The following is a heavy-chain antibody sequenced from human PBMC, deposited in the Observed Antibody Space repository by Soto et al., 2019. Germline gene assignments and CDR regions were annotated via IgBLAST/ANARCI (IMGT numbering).Heavy chain of an antibody. CDR2: IYYSGYS. Sequence: QLQLQESGPGLVKPSETLSLTCTVSGGSISSGDNYWGWVRQPPGKGLEWIGSIYYSGYSYQNPSLKRRVTISVDSSKNQFSLKLSSVTATDTAVYYCARHLESTVTAPFDSWGQGTLVTVSS. CDR3: ARHLESTVTAPFDS. D-gene: IGHD4-17*01. CDR1: GGSISSGDNY. V-gene: IGHV4-39*01. J-gene: IGHJ4*02.